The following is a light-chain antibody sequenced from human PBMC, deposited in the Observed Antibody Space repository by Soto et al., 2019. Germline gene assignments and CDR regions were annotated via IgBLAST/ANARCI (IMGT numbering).Light chain of an antibody. V-gene: IGLV1-47*01. Sequence: QSVLTQPPSASGTPGQRVTISCSGSSSNIGGNYVYWYQQLPGTAPKLLIYRNNQRPSGVPDRFSGSKSGTSASLAISGLRSDDEADYYCSSYTTTGTQVFGTGTKLTVL. J-gene: IGLJ1*01. CDR1: SSNIGGNY. CDR3: SSYTTTGTQV. CDR2: RNN.